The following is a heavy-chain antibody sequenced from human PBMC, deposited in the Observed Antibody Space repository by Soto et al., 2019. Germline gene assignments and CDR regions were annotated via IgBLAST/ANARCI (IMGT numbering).Heavy chain of an antibody. J-gene: IGHJ4*02. V-gene: IGHV1-69*01. Sequence: QVQLVQSGAEVKKPGSSVKVSCKASGGTFSSYAISWVRQAPGQGLEWMGGIIPIFGTANYAQKFQGRVTITADESTSTAYMELSSLRSEDTAVYYCASTGLLTGYYKRPYFDYWGQGTLVTVSS. CDR1: GGTFSSYA. CDR2: IIPIFGTA. CDR3: ASTGLLTGYYKRPYFDY. D-gene: IGHD3-9*01.